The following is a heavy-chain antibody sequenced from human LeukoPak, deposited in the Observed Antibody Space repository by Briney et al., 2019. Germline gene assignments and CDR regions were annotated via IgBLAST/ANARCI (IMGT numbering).Heavy chain of an antibody. CDR2: IWNDGSNE. CDR3: AKALDPSLLWFGELPN. Sequence: PGGSLRLSCAASGFIFSSYGMHWVRQAPGKGLEWVAVIWNDGSNEFYADSVKGLFIISRDNSKNTLYLQMNSLRAEDTAVYYCAKALDPSLLWFGELPNWGQGTLVTVSS. V-gene: IGHV3-33*06. CDR1: GFIFSSYG. J-gene: IGHJ4*02. D-gene: IGHD3-10*01.